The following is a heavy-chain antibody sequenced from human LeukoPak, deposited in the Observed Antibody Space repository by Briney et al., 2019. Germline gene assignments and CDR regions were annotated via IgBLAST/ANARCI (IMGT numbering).Heavy chain of an antibody. V-gene: IGHV4-34*01. J-gene: IGHJ6*02. D-gene: IGHD6-6*01. CDR2: INHSGNT. CDR3: ARKSSRSGGPNQYYFYYVMDV. CDR1: GGPFSAYY. Sequence: SETLSLTCAVYGGPFSAYYWSWIRQSPGKGLEWIWEINHSGNTNYTPSLKSRVTISVDTSKYQFSLNLSSVTAADTAVYYCARKSSRSGGPNQYYFYYVMDVWGQGITVTVSS.